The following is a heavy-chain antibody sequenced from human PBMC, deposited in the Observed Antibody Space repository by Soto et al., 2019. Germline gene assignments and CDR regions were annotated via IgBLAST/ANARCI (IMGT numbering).Heavy chain of an antibody. CDR2: IYYSGST. V-gene: IGHV4-59*01. D-gene: IGHD2-21*02. CDR3: ARMTFDDYFDF. CDR1: GGSISSYY. J-gene: IGHJ4*02. Sequence: SETLSLTCTVSGGSISSYYWSCIRQPPGKGLEWIGYIYYSGSTNYNPSLKSRVTISVDTSKNQFSLKLSSVTAADTAVYYCARMTFDDYFDFWGQGTLVTVSS.